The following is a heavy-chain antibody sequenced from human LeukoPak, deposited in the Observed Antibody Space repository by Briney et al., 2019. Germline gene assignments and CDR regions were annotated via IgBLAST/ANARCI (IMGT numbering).Heavy chain of an antibody. J-gene: IGHJ5*02. CDR1: GYTFTSYY. CDR3: ARDGVATTFDP. Sequence: ASVKVSCKASGYTFTSYYMHWVRQAPGQGLEWMGIINPSGGSTTYAQKFQGRVTMTRDTSTSTVYMELSSLRSEDTAVYYCARDGVATTFDPWGQGALVTVSS. D-gene: IGHD5-12*01. V-gene: IGHV1-46*01. CDR2: INPSGGST.